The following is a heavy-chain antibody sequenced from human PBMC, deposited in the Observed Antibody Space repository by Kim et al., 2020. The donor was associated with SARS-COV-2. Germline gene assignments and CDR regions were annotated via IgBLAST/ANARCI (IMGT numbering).Heavy chain of an antibody. J-gene: IGHJ4*02. V-gene: IGHV4-59*01. CDR3: ARAVAADY. D-gene: IGHD6-19*01. Sequence: SGSTNYNPSLKSRVTISVDTSKNQFSLKLSSVTAADTAVYYCARAVAADYWGQGTLVTVSS. CDR2: SGST.